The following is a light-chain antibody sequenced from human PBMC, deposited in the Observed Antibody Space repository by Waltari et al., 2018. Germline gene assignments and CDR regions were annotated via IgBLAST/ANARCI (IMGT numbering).Light chain of an antibody. V-gene: IGLV4-69*01. Sequence: QRPERGRRYLVKVNSSGSHYKGDDIPDRFSGSSSGAERYLTISSLQSEDEADYYCEAGGHGTWVFGGGTKLTVL. CDR3: EAGGHGTWV. CDR2: VNSSGSH. J-gene: IGLJ3*02.